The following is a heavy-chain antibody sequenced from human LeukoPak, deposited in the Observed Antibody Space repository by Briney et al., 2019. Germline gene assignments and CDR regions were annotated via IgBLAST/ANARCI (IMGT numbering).Heavy chain of an antibody. CDR2: MSGSGGTT. CDR3: AKVQQLATIYYFDY. CDR1: GFTFSSYA. D-gene: IGHD6-13*01. J-gene: IGHJ4*02. Sequence: GGSLILSCAASGFTFSSYAMSWVRQAPGKGLEWVSSMSGSGGTTYYADSVKGRFAISRDNSKNTLYLQMSSLRTEDTALYYCAKVQQLATIYYFDYWGQGTLVTVSS. V-gene: IGHV3-23*01.